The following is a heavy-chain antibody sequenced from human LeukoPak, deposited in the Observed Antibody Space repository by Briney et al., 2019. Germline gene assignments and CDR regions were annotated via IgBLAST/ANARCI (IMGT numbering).Heavy chain of an antibody. CDR3: ARDGISGTFDY. V-gene: IGHV4-31*03. D-gene: IGHD3-10*01. Sequence: SQTLSLTYTVSGGSISGGGYYWSWIRQHPGKGLEWIGYIYYSGSTYYNPSLKSRVTISVDTSKNQFSLKLSSVTAADTAVYYCARDGISGTFDYWGQGTLVTVSS. J-gene: IGHJ4*02. CDR2: IYYSGST. CDR1: GGSISGGGYY.